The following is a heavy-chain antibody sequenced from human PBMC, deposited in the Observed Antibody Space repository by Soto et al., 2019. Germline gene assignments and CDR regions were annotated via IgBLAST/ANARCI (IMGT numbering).Heavy chain of an antibody. CDR1: GLMFTSYG. J-gene: IGHJ4*02. CDR2: MSYDGTNK. D-gene: IGHD6-19*01. CDR3: AQSATSGWYQEGSYFDY. V-gene: IGHV3-30*18. Sequence: QVQLVESGGGMVQPGKSLRPSCAASGLMFTSYGMHWVRQAPGKGPEWVALMSYDGTNKFYADSVKGRFTISRDSSKDTVYIEMNSLRPEDTAVYYCAQSATSGWYQEGSYFDYWGQGTLVTVSS.